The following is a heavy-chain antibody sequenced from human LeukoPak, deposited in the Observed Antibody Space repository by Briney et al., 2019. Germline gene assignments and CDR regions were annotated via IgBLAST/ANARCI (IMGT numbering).Heavy chain of an antibody. V-gene: IGHV3-23*01. CDR2: ISGSGGST. J-gene: IGHJ4*02. CDR3: AKDFTIFGVAPEVLGY. Sequence: GGSLRLSCAASGFTFSSYAMSWVRQAPGKGLEWVSAISGSGGSTYYADSVKGRFTISRDNSKNTLYLQMNSLRAEDTAVYYCAKDFTIFGVAPEVLGYWGQGTLVTVSS. CDR1: GFTFSSYA. D-gene: IGHD3-3*01.